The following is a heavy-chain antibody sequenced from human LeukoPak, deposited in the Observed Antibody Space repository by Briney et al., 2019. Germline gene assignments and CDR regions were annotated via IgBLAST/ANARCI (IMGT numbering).Heavy chain of an antibody. Sequence: SVKVSCKASGGTFSSYAISWVRQAPGQGLEWMGRIIPIFGTANYAQEFQGRVTITTDESTSTAYMELSSLRSEDTAVYYCAMEYYYDSSGYPMYDYWGQGTLVTVSS. J-gene: IGHJ4*02. CDR2: IIPIFGTA. V-gene: IGHV1-69*05. CDR3: AMEYYYDSSGYPMYDY. CDR1: GGTFSSYA. D-gene: IGHD3-22*01.